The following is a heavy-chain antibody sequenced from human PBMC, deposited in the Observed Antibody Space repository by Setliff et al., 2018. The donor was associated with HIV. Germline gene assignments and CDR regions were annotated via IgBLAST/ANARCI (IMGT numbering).Heavy chain of an antibody. J-gene: IGHJ4*02. Sequence: SETLSLTCTVSGGSIGSSSYYWAWIRQPPGKGLEWIGNIYYRGSTYYNPSLKTRVTISVDGSKNQFSLKLKSVTAADTAVYYCARWHPPYGFWEEDYWGQGSLVTVSS. CDR2: IYYRGST. CDR1: GGSIGSSSYY. CDR3: ARWHPPYGFWEEDY. D-gene: IGHD3-10*01. V-gene: IGHV4-39*01.